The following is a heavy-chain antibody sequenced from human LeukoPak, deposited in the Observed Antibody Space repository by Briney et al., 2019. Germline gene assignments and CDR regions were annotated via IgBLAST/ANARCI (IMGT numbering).Heavy chain of an antibody. D-gene: IGHD2-15*01. CDR3: ARDRYCSGGSCYTFDY. CDR2: INHSGST. Sequence: SETLSLTCAVYGGSFSGYYWSWIRQPAGKGLEWIGEINHSGSTNYNPSLKSRVTISVDTSKNQFSLKLSSVTAADTAVYCCARDRYCSGGSCYTFDYWGQGTLVTVSS. CDR1: GGSFSGYY. J-gene: IGHJ4*02. V-gene: IGHV4-34*01.